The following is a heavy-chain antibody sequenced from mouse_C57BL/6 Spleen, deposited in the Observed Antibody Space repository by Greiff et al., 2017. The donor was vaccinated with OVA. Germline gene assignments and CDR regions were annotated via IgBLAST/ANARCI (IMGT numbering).Heavy chain of an antibody. CDR2: INPNSGST. D-gene: IGHD3-3*01. CDR3: ARSEGLGHFDY. V-gene: IGHV1-64*01. CDR1: GYTFTSYW. J-gene: IGHJ2*01. Sequence: QVQLKQPGAELVKPGASVKLSCKASGYTFTSYWMHWVKQRPGQGLEWIGMINPNSGSTNYNEKFKSKATLTVDKSSSTAYMQLSSLTSEDSAVYYCARSEGLGHFDYWGQGTTLTVSS.